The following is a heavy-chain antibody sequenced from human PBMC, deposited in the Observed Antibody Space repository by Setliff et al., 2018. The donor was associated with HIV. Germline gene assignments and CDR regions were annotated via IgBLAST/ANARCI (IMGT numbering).Heavy chain of an antibody. CDR1: GYFFNHYG. D-gene: IGHD6-6*01. Sequence: ASVKVSCKASGYFFNHYGIAWVRQAPGQGLEWMGWISAYNGNTNYAQKLQDRVTMTTDTSTSTAYMELRSLRSDDTAVYYCARGGSSSSHRYYYYYYMDVWGKGTTVTVSS. V-gene: IGHV1-18*01. J-gene: IGHJ6*03. CDR2: ISAYNGNT. CDR3: ARGGSSSSHRYYYYYYMDV.